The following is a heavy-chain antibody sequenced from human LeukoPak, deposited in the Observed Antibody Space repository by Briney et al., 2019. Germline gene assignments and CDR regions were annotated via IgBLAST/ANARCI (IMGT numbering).Heavy chain of an antibody. Sequence: GGSLRLSCAASGFSFSTYSMNWVRQAPGKGLEWVSSISSGSIKQRYAGSVQGRFTISRDNAKNSLFLQMNSLRAEDSAVYYCARDFVVVAANNAFDIWGQGTMVTVSS. CDR3: ARDFVVVAANNAFDI. CDR2: ISSGSIKQ. D-gene: IGHD2-15*01. CDR1: GFSFSTYS. J-gene: IGHJ3*02. V-gene: IGHV3-21*01.